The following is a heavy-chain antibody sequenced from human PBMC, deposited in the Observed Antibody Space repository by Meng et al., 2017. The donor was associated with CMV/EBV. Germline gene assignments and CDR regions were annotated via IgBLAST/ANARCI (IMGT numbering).Heavy chain of an antibody. CDR1: GGTFSSYA. V-gene: IGHV1-69*06. D-gene: IGHD3-22*01. J-gene: IGHJ4*02. CDR3: ASDLPDYYDSSGYPY. CDR2: IIPIFGTA. Sequence: QGELVQAVAVVKKPGSSGKVSCKASGGTFSSYAISWVRHAPGQGLEWMGGIIPIFGTANYAQKFQGRVTITADKSTSTAYMELSSLRSEDTAVYYCASDLPDYYDSSGYPYWGQGTLVTVSS.